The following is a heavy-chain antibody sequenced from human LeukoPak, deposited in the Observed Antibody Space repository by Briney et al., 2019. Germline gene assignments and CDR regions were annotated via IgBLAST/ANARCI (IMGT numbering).Heavy chain of an antibody. D-gene: IGHD6-13*01. CDR2: ISSSSSTI. CDR1: GFTFSSYS. J-gene: IGHJ3*02. Sequence: GGSLRLSCAASGFTFSSYSMNWVRQAPGKGLEWVSYISSSSSTIYYADSVKGRFTISRDNGKNSLYLQMNSLRAEDTAVYYCASQLGDASDIWGQGTMVTVSS. CDR3: ASQLGDASDI. V-gene: IGHV3-48*01.